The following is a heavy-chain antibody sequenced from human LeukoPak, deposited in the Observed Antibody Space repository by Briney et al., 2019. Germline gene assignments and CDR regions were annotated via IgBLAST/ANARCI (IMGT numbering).Heavy chain of an antibody. D-gene: IGHD2-15*01. CDR3: AKQFGYWSDCSCYFPY. CDR2: ISNNGGYT. Sequence: GGSLRLSCAASGFTFSSSAMSWVRQAPGKGLEWVSAISNNGGYTYYADSVQGRFTISRDNSKSTLCLQMNSLRAEGTAVYYWAKQFGYWSDCSCYFPYWGQGTLVTVSS. CDR1: GFTFSSSA. V-gene: IGHV3-23*01. J-gene: IGHJ4*01.